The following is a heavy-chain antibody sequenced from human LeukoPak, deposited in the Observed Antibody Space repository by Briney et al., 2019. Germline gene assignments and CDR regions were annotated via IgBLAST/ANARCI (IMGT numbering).Heavy chain of an antibody. CDR1: GGSISSYY. V-gene: IGHV4-59*01. CDR3: AKTSGRYCSGGSCYFDY. D-gene: IGHD2-15*01. CDR2: IYYSGST. J-gene: IGHJ4*02. Sequence: SEILSLTCTVSGGSISSYYWSWIRQPPGKGLEWIGYIYYSGSTNYNPSLKSRVTISVDTSKNQFSLKLSSVTAADTAVYYCAKTSGRYCSGGSCYFDYWGQGTLVTVSS.